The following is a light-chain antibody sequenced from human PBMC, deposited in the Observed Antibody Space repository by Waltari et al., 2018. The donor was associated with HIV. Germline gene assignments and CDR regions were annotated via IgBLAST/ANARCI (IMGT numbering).Light chain of an antibody. CDR3: QQYGSPPYT. CDR1: QSVRSSY. V-gene: IGKV3-20*01. CDR2: GAS. Sequence: EIALTQSPGTLSLSPGERATVSCRASQSVRSSYLNWYQQKPGRAPRLLIYGASNRATGIPDRFSGSGSGTDFTLTISRLEPEDFAVYYCQQYGSPPYTFGQGTKLEFK. J-gene: IGKJ2*01.